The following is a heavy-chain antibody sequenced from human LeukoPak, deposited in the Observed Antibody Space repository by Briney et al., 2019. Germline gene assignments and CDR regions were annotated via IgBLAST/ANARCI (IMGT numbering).Heavy chain of an antibody. D-gene: IGHD6-13*01. CDR3: AKGSGYSSSWYYPDY. CDR1: GFTFSSYA. V-gene: IGHV3-23*01. CDR2: ISGSGGST. J-gene: IGHJ4*02. Sequence: GGSLRLFCAASGFTFSSYAMSWARQAPGKGLEWVSAISGSGGSTYYADSVKGRFTISRDNSKNTLYLQMNSLRAEDTAVYYCAKGSGYSSSWYYPDYWGQGTLVTVSS.